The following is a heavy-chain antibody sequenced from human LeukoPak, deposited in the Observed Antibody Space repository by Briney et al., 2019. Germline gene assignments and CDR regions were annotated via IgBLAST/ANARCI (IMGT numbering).Heavy chain of an antibody. CDR2: IYSGGST. V-gene: IGHV3-66*01. Sequence: PGGSLKPSCAASQFTFSDYGMSWVRQAPGKGLEWVSVIYSGGSTYYADSVKGRFTLSRDNSKNTLYLQMNSLRAEDTAVYYCARVVLYYDFWSAYFHDWGQGTPVTVSS. CDR3: ARVVLYYDFWSAYFHD. CDR1: QFTFSDYG. J-gene: IGHJ4*02. D-gene: IGHD3-3*01.